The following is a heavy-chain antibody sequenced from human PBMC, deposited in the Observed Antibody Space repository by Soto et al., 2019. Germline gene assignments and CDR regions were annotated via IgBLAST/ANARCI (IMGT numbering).Heavy chain of an antibody. V-gene: IGHV3-7*01. CDR1: GFTFSSYW. CDR3: ARDPVRGDGYALDY. D-gene: IGHD5-12*01. J-gene: IGHJ4*02. Sequence: GGSLRLSXAASGFTFSSYWMTWVRQAPGKGLEWVANIKPDGSQTNYVDSVKGRFTISRDNAKNSLYLQVYSLRAEDSAVYYCARDPVRGDGYALDYWGQGALVTVS. CDR2: IKPDGSQT.